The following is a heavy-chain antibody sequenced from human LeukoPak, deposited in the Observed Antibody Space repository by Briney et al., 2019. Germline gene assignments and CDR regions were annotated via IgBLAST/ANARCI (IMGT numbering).Heavy chain of an antibody. Sequence: SETLSLTCAVYGGSFSGYYWSWIRQPPGKGLEWIGEINHSGSTNYNTSLKSRVTISVDTSKNQFSLKLSSVTAADTAVYYCARRLDSSGWYNYWGQGTLVTVSS. D-gene: IGHD6-19*01. CDR3: ARRLDSSGWYNY. CDR1: GGSFSGYY. J-gene: IGHJ4*02. V-gene: IGHV4-34*01. CDR2: INHSGST.